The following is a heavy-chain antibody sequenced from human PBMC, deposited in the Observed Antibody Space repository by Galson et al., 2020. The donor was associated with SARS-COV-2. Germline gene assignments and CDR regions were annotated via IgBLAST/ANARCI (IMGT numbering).Heavy chain of an antibody. CDR2: IYPGDSDT. CDR1: GYSFTNYW. CDR3: ARQGALDYGDNLDY. Sequence: KIGESLKISCKASGYSFTNYWIGWVRQTPGKGLEWMAIIYPGDSDTRYSPSFQGQVTISAAKSITTAYLQWSSLKASDTAMYYCARQGALDYGDNLDYWGQGTLITVSP. D-gene: IGHD4-17*01. V-gene: IGHV5-51*01. J-gene: IGHJ4*02.